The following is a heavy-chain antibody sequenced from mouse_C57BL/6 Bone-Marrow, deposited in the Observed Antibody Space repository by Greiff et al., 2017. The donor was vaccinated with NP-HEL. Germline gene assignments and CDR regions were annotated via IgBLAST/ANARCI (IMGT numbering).Heavy chain of an antibody. CDR2: IWSGGST. CDR3: AKYYYGSSYGFAY. V-gene: IGHV2-2*01. Sequence: VQVVESGPGLVQPSQSLSITCTVSGFSLTSYGVHWVRQSPGKGLEWLGVIWSGGSTDCNAAFISRLSISKDNSKSQVFFKMNSLQADDTARYYCAKYYYGSSYGFAYWGQGTLVTVSA. D-gene: IGHD1-1*01. CDR1: GFSLTSYG. J-gene: IGHJ3*01.